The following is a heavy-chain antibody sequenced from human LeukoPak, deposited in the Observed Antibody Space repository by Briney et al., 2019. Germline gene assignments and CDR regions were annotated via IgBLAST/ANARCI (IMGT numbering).Heavy chain of an antibody. CDR3: TRDPYCRSSSCYWGIDY. Sequence: GGSLRLSCTASGFTFGDYAMSWVRQAPGKGLEWVGFIRSKAYGGTIEYAASVKGRFTISRDGSKSIAYLQMNSLKTEDTALYYCTRDPYCRSSSCYWGIDYWGQGTLVTVSS. CDR1: GFTFGDYA. J-gene: IGHJ4*02. D-gene: IGHD2-15*01. V-gene: IGHV3-49*04. CDR2: IRSKAYGGTI.